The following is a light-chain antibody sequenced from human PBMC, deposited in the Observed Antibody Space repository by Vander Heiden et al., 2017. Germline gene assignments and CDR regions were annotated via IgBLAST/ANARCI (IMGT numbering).Light chain of an antibody. CDR2: EGS. CDR1: SSDVGSYNL. J-gene: IGLJ3*02. Sequence: QSALTQPASVSGSPGQSITISCTGTSSDVGSYNLVSWYQQHPGKAPKPMIYEGSKRPSGVSNRFSCSTSGNTASLTISGLQAEDEADYYCCSYAGSSTFLWVFGGGTKLTVL. CDR3: CSYAGSSTFLWV. V-gene: IGLV2-23*03.